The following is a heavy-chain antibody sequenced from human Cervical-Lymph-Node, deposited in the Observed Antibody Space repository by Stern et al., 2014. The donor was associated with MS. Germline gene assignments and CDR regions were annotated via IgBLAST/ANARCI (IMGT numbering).Heavy chain of an antibody. Sequence: QVQLQESGPGLVKPSQTLSLTCSVSGGSVSTGSYYWSWIRQPAGKGLEWIGRIYTSGIIDYNPSLESRLTISVDPPKTQFSLGLSSVTAADTAVYYCARTYGSSSGVFDSWGQGTLVTVSS. CDR1: GGSVSTGSYY. J-gene: IGHJ4*02. CDR3: ARTYGSSSGVFDS. V-gene: IGHV4-61*02. CDR2: IYTSGII. D-gene: IGHD6-6*01.